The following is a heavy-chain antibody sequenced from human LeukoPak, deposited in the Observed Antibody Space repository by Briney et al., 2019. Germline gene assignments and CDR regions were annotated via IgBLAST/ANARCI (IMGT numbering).Heavy chain of an antibody. Sequence: SETLSLTCTVTGGSISSYYWTWIRQPAGKGLEWIGRIYTTGSTNYNPSLNSRVTMSVDTSKNQFSLKLSSVTAADTAVYYCARHVWRSRITMIDEAFDIWGQGTMVTVSS. CDR1: GGSISSYY. J-gene: IGHJ3*02. V-gene: IGHV4-4*07. D-gene: IGHD3-22*01. CDR2: IYTTGST. CDR3: ARHVWRSRITMIDEAFDI.